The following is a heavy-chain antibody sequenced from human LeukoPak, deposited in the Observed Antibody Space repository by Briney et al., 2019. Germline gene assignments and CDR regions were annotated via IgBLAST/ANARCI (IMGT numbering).Heavy chain of an antibody. V-gene: IGHV3-21*01. Sequence: GGSLRLSYAASGFTFSSYSMNWVRQAPGKGLEWVSSISSSSSYICYADSVKGRFTISRDNAKNSLYLQMNSLRAEDTAVYYCARVGGSYSSSSEVYWGQGTLVTVSS. CDR1: GFTFSSYS. CDR2: ISSSSSYI. CDR3: ARVGGSYSSSSEVY. D-gene: IGHD6-6*01. J-gene: IGHJ4*02.